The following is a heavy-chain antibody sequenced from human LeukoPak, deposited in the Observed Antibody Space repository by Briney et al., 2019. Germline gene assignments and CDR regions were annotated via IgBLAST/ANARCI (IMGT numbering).Heavy chain of an antibody. D-gene: IGHD2-2*03. Sequence: GESLKISCKGSGYSFPTYWIAWVRQMPGKGLEWMGIIYPDESNIRHSPSFQGQVTISADKSISTAYLQWSSLKASDTAMYYCARPPSRGYSSSFEYWGQGTLVTVS. V-gene: IGHV5-51*01. CDR1: GYSFPTYW. J-gene: IGHJ4*02. CDR2: IYPDESNI. CDR3: ARPPSRGYSSSFEY.